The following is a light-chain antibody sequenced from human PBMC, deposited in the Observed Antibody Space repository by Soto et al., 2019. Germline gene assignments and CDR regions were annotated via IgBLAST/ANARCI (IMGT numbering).Light chain of an antibody. CDR1: SDITVGTYR. Sequence: QTVVTQPSSLSASPGASASLTCTLRSDITVGTYRIYWYQQKPGSPPQYLLRYRSDSDKQQGSGVPSRFSGSTDASANAGILLISGLQSEDEADYYCMIWHSSAYVFGTGTKLTVL. CDR2: YRSDSDK. V-gene: IGLV5-45*03. CDR3: MIWHSSAYV. J-gene: IGLJ1*01.